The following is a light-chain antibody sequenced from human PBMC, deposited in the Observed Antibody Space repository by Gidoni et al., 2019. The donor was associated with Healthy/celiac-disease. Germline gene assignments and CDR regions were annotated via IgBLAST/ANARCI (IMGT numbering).Light chain of an antibody. J-gene: IGLJ3*02. CDR1: SNNVGNQG. CDR3: SAWDSSLSAWV. CDR2: RNN. V-gene: IGLV10-54*01. Sequence: QAGLTQPPSGSKGLRQTATPTCTGNSNNVGNQGAAWLQQHQGHPPKLLPYRNNNRPSGISERLSASRSGNTASLTITGLQPEDEADYYCSAWDSSLSAWVFGGGTKLTVL.